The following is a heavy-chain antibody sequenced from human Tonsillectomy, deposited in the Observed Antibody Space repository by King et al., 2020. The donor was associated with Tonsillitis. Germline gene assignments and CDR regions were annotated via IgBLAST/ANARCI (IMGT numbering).Heavy chain of an antibody. CDR3: AKDREDSSGWYKGL. Sequence: VQLVESGGGLVQPGGSLILSCAASGFTFSSHAMSWVRQAPGKGLEWVSVISGSGGNTYYADSVKVRFTIPRANSKNTLYLQMNSLRAADMAGYYCAKDREDSSGWYKGLWGRGTLVIVSS. CDR2: ISGSGGNT. CDR1: GFTFSSHA. V-gene: IGHV3-23*04. J-gene: IGHJ2*01. D-gene: IGHD6-19*01.